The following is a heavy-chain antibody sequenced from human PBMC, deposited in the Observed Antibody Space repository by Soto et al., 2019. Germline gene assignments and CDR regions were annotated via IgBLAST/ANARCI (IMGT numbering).Heavy chain of an antibody. D-gene: IGHD5-18*01. J-gene: IGHJ4*02. CDR3: ESPRGYSYGFDY. V-gene: IGHV1-18*01. CDR1: GYTFTSYG. Sequence: QVQLVQSGAEVTKPGASVKVSCKASGYTFTSYGISWVRQVPGQGLDWMGSISAYNGNTNNAQKGQGRVTMTTDTTTSTAYMELRSLKSDATAVYYCESPRGYSYGFDYWRQGNLVTLSS. CDR2: ISAYNGNT.